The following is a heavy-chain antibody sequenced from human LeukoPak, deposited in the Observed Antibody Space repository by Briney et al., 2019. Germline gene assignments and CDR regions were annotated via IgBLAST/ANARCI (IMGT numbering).Heavy chain of an antibody. V-gene: IGHV3-23*01. D-gene: IGHD6-19*01. J-gene: IGHJ3*01. Sequence: GGSLRLSCAASGFTFTTYAINWVRQAPGKGLEWVSGISGGGDKAFYAGSVNGRFTISRDNSENTVSLQMRSLRAEDTALYYCAKDLALAGTGGGFDVWGQGTRVAVSS. CDR2: ISGGGDKA. CDR1: GFTFTTYA. CDR3: AKDLALAGTGGGFDV.